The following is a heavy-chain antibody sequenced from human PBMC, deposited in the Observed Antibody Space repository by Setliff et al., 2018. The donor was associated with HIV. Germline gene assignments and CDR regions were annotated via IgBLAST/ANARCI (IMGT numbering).Heavy chain of an antibody. CDR1: GYSISSGYY. Sequence: SETLSLTCTVSGYSISSGYYWGWIRLPPGKGLEWIGEINPSGSTNYNPSLKSRVTISVDKSKNQLSLKLSSVTAADTDVYYCVRRVSHGSQPSYFDYWGQGTLVTVSS. CDR2: INPSGST. CDR3: VRRVSHGSQPSYFDY. D-gene: IGHD3-10*01. J-gene: IGHJ4*02. V-gene: IGHV4-38-2*02.